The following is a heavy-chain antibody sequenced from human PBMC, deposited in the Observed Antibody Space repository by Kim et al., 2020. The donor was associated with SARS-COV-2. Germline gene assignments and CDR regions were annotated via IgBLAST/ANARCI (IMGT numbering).Heavy chain of an antibody. V-gene: IGHV3-30*03. CDR2: ISYDGSKR. Sequence: GGSLRLSCAASGFTFNNYGLQWVRQAPGKGLEWVALISYDGSKRYYADSVKGRFTVSKDNAQETLYLHMSSLRPDDTAVYYCARNRGVFYFRESYHLAQWSQATSVTVSS. CDR3: ARNRGVFYFRESYHLAQ. J-gene: IGHJ4*01. CDR1: GFTFNNYG. D-gene: IGHD3-10*01.